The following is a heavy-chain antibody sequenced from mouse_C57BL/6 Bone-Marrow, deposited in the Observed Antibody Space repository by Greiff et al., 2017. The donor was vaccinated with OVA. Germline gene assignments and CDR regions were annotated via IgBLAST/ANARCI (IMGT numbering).Heavy chain of an antibody. CDR3: ARGGTTTVVSYWYFDV. CDR2: IFPGSGST. CDR1: GYTFTDYY. V-gene: IGHV1-75*01. D-gene: IGHD1-1*01. J-gene: IGHJ1*03. Sequence: QVQLQQSGPELVKPGASVKISCKASGYTFTDYYINWVKQRPGQGLEWIGWIFPGSGSTYYTEKFKGKATLTVAKSSSTAYMLRSSLTSEDSAVYFCARGGTTTVVSYWYFDVWGTGTTVTVSS.